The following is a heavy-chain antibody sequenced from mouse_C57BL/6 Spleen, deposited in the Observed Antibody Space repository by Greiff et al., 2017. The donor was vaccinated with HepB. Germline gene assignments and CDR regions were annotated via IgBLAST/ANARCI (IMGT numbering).Heavy chain of an antibody. CDR2: ISSGSSTI. V-gene: IGHV5-17*01. CDR3: ARRKISQGFAY. CDR1: GFTFSDYG. J-gene: IGHJ3*01. Sequence: EVKVVESGGGLVKPGGSLKLSCAASGFTFSDYGMHWVRQAPEKGLEWVAYISSGSSTIYYADTVKGRFTISRDNAKNTLFLQMTSLRSEDTAMYYCARRKISQGFAYWGQGTLVTVSA.